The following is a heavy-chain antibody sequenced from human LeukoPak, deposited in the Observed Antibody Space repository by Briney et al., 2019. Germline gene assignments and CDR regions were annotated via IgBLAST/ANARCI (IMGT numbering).Heavy chain of an antibody. J-gene: IGHJ4*02. CDR3: ARDSDYGKRYFDY. V-gene: IGHV3-7*01. CDR1: GFTFSSYW. CDR2: IKQDGSEK. D-gene: IGHD4/OR15-4a*01. Sequence: GGSLRLSCAASGFTFSSYWMSWVRQAPGKGLEWVANIKQDGSEKYYVDSVEGRFTISRDNAKNSLYLQMNSLRAEDTAVYYCARDSDYGKRYFDYWGQGTLVTVSS.